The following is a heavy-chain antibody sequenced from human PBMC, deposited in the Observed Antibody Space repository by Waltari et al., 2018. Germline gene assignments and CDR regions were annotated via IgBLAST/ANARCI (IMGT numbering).Heavy chain of an antibody. CDR2: INSDGSST. V-gene: IGHV3-74*01. J-gene: IGHJ4*02. Sequence: EVQLVESGGGVVQPGGSLRLSCAASGFTFSSSWMNWVRQAPGKGLGWVSRINSDGSSTSYADSVKGRFTISRDNAKNTLYLQMNSLRAEDTAVYYCARARDYYYYDSSGMDYWGQGTLVTVSS. CDR3: ARARDYYYYDSSGMDY. D-gene: IGHD3-22*01. CDR1: GFTFSSSW.